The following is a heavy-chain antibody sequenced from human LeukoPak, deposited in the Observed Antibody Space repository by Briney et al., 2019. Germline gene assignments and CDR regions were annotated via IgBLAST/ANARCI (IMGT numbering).Heavy chain of an antibody. CDR2: IKEDGSEK. CDR3: ARDILWI. Sequence: GGSLRLSCVASGFSITRDWMTWVRQAPGKGLEWVANIKEDGSEKYYVDSVKGRFAISRDNAKNSLYLQMDSLRAEDTALYYCARDILWIGGQGTLATVSS. CDR1: GFSITRDW. D-gene: IGHD5-12*01. J-gene: IGHJ4*02. V-gene: IGHV3-7*01.